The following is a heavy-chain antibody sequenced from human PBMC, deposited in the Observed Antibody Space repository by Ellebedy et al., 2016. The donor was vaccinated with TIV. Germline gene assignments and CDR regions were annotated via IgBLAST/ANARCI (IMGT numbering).Heavy chain of an antibody. CDR2: IGIAATI. D-gene: IGHD2-15*01. Sequence: GESLKISCAASGFIFSNYGVNWVRQAPGKGLEWVSYIGIAATIHYADSHYADFVKGRFTISRDNAKNSLYLQMNSLRAEDTAVYYCARVYCSGATCPAAFDIWGQGTMVTVSS. CDR3: ARVYCSGATCPAAFDI. CDR1: GFIFSNYG. J-gene: IGHJ3*02. V-gene: IGHV3-69-1*01.